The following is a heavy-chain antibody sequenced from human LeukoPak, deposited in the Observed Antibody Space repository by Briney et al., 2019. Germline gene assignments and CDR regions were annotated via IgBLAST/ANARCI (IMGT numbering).Heavy chain of an antibody. V-gene: IGHV3-23*01. J-gene: IGHJ6*03. CDR3: AKTSYHDFWSAPGSHHYLDV. CDR1: GFAFSSYA. Sequence: GGPLRLSCAASGFAFSSYAMTWVRQGPGKGLEWVAGISGSGESTYYADSVKGRFTISRDNSKNTLYLQMNSLRAEDTAVYYCAKTSYHDFWSAPGSHHYLDVWGTGTTVTVSS. CDR2: ISGSGEST. D-gene: IGHD3-3*01.